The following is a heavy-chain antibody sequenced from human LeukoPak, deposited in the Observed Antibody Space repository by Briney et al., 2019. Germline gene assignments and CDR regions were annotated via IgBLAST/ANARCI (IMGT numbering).Heavy chain of an antibody. Sequence: ASVKVSCKATGYSFTNYDINWVRQATGQGLEWMGWMNPTSGVTGYAQKFQDRVTLTRNTSKSTAYMELNSLRSEDTAVYYCVTGTYAFDYWGQGTLVTVSS. CDR3: VTGTYAFDY. CDR1: GYSFTNYD. CDR2: MNPTSGVT. V-gene: IGHV1-8*01. D-gene: IGHD1-1*01. J-gene: IGHJ4*02.